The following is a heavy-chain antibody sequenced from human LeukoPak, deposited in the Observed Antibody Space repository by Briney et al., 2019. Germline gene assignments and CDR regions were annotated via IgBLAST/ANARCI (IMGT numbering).Heavy chain of an antibody. D-gene: IGHD3-22*01. CDR3: ARLYYYDSSGYFPLRYFDY. J-gene: IGHJ4*02. CDR1: GGSISSSYY. Sequence: SETLSLTCTVSGGSISSSYYWSWIRQPPGKGLEWIGSIYYSGSTYYNPSLKSRVTISVDTSKNQFSLKLSSVTAADTAVYYCARLYYYDSSGYFPLRYFDYWGQGTLVTVSS. CDR2: IYYSGST. V-gene: IGHV4-39*01.